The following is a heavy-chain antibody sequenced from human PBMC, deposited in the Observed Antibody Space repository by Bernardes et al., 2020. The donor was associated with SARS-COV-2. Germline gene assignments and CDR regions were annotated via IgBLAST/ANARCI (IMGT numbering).Heavy chain of an antibody. J-gene: IGHJ4*02. D-gene: IGHD3-10*01. Sequence: GSLRLSCAASGFTFTSSAMSWVRQAPGKGLEWVSGVSTSGGSTYYADSVKGRFTISRDNSKNTVYLQMNSLRADDTALYYCAKVGFGELLYPNDYWGQGTLVTVSS. CDR2: VSTSGGST. CDR1: GFTFTSSA. CDR3: AKVGFGELLYPNDY. V-gene: IGHV3-23*01.